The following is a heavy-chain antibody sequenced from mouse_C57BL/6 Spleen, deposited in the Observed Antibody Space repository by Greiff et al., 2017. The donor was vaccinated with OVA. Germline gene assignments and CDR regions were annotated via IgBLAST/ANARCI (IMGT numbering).Heavy chain of an antibody. CDR2: IYPGSGNT. J-gene: IGHJ3*01. Sequence: QVQLKESGAELVRPGASVKLSCKASGYTFTDYYINWVKQRPGQGLEWIARIYPGSGNTYYNEKFKGKATLTAEKSSSTAYMQLSSLTSEDSAVYFCARDSLFAWFAYWGQGTLVTVSA. CDR3: ARDSLFAWFAY. V-gene: IGHV1-76*01. CDR1: GYTFTDYY. D-gene: IGHD6-2*01.